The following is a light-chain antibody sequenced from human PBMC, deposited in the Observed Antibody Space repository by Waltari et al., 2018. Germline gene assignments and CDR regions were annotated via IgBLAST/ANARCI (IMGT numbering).Light chain of an antibody. CDR1: QSIRRY. CDR3: QKYGSLPAT. V-gene: IGKV3-20*01. CDR2: DAS. Sequence: IMLTQSPGTLSLSPGERATLSCRASQSIRRYLAWYQHKPGQAPRLLIYDASSRATGIPDRFSGSGSGTDFSLTISRLEPEDLVVYYCQKYGSLPATFGQGTKVEIK. J-gene: IGKJ1*01.